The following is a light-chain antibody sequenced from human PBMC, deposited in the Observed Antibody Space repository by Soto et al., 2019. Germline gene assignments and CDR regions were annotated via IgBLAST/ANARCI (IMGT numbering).Light chain of an antibody. Sequence: VLTQSPGTLSLSPGERATLSCRASESVSGTYVAWYQQTPGQAPRLLISGASNRATGIPDRFAASGSGTDFTLPISGLEPEHSAVYFCQQYGRSPTTFGPGTKVEIK. J-gene: IGKJ3*01. V-gene: IGKV3-20*01. CDR1: ESVSGTY. CDR3: QQYGRSPTT. CDR2: GAS.